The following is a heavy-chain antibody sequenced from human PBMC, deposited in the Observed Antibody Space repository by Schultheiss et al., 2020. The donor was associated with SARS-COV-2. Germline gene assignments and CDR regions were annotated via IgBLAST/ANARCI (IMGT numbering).Heavy chain of an antibody. CDR1: GGSISSYY. D-gene: IGHD2-15*01. V-gene: IGHV4-59*01. J-gene: IGHJ4*02. CDR2: IYYSGST. Sequence: ETLSLTCTVSGGSISSYYWSWIRQPPGKGLEWIGYIYYSGSTNYNPSLKSRVTISVDTSKNQFSLKLTSVTAADTAVYYCASGGSPLDYWGQGTLVTVSS. CDR3: ASGGSPLDY.